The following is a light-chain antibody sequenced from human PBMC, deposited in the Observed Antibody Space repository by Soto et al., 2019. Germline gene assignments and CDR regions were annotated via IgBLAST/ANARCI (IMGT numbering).Light chain of an antibody. CDR1: QSIGYY. V-gene: IGKV3-15*01. CDR3: QQYNSWPPIT. CDR2: GAS. J-gene: IGKJ5*01. Sequence: EIVLTQSPATLSLSPVERATLSCRASQSIGYYLAWYQEKPGQAPRLLIYGASTRATGIPARFSGSGSGTEFTLTVSSLQSEDFAVYYCQQYNSWPPITFGQGTRLEIK.